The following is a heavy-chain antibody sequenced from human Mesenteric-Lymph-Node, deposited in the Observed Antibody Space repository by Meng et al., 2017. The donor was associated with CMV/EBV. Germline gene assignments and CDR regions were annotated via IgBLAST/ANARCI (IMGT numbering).Heavy chain of an antibody. CDR3: ARERRSRFLEWSTNQ. V-gene: IGHV3-11*04. CDR2: ISGSANII. D-gene: IGHD3-3*01. J-gene: IGHJ4*02. CDR1: GGSIDNYY. Sequence: LSLTCTVSGGSIDNYYWAWVRQSPGKGLEWVAYISGSANIIYYAGSVKGRFTISRDNAKNSLYLQLSGLTVEDTAVYYCARERRSRFLEWSTNQWGQGTLVTVSS.